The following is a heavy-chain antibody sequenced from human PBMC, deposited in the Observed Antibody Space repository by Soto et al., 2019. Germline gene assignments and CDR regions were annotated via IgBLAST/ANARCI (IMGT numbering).Heavy chain of an antibody. J-gene: IGHJ4*02. CDR3: ARVGPYCSSTSCYIDY. Sequence: SWGAPRLSRAASWFPLHSNYNSWVPPAPRKGLEWVSVIYSGGSTYYADSVKGRFTISRHNSKNTLYLQMNSLRAEDTAVYYCARVGPYCSSTSCYIDYWGQGTLVTVSS. CDR1: WFPLHSNY. CDR2: IYSGGST. V-gene: IGHV3-53*04. D-gene: IGHD2-2*02.